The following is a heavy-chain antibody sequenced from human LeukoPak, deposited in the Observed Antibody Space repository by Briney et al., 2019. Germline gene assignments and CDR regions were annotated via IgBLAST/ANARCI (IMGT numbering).Heavy chain of an antibody. Sequence: GGSLRLSCVASAFRFSNYWMTWVRQAPGKGLEWVANIKQDGSEKYYVASVKGRFTISRDNAKNSLYLQMNSLRAEDTAMYYCARAGQEWFGELGFDSWGQGTLVTVSS. D-gene: IGHD3-10*01. CDR2: IKQDGSEK. J-gene: IGHJ4*02. CDR3: ARAGQEWFGELGFDS. V-gene: IGHV3-7*01. CDR1: AFRFSNYW.